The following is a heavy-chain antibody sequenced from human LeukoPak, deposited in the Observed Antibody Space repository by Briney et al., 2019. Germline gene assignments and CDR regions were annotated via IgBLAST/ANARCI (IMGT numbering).Heavy chain of an antibody. Sequence: GGSLRLSCAASGFTFSSYGMHWVRQAPGKGLEWVAVIWYDGSNKYYADSVKGRFTISRDNSKNTLYLQMNSLRAEDTAVYYCAKELTQYGDFTYDMDVWGQGTTVTVSS. D-gene: IGHD4-17*01. CDR1: GFTFSSYG. V-gene: IGHV3-33*06. CDR2: IWYDGSNK. J-gene: IGHJ6*02. CDR3: AKELTQYGDFTYDMDV.